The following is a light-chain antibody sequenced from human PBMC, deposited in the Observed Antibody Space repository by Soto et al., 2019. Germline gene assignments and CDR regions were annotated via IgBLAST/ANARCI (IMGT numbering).Light chain of an antibody. CDR1: QSISSW. CDR3: QQYKTYPLT. V-gene: IGKV1-5*03. Sequence: DIQMTQSPSTLPASVGDRVSITCRASQSISSWLAWYQQRPGKAPKLLIYKASTLETGVSSRFSGSESGTEFTLTISDLQPDDIATYDCQQYKTYPLTFGGGTKVEIK. CDR2: KAS. J-gene: IGKJ4*01.